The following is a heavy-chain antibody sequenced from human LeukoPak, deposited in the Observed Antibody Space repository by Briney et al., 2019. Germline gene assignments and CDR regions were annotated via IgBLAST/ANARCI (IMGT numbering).Heavy chain of an antibody. CDR1: GFTFSNYA. CDR3: AKDWEGPRSYYYYYGMDV. J-gene: IGHJ6*02. D-gene: IGHD1-26*01. V-gene: IGHV3-23*01. Sequence: GGSLRLSCAASGFTFSNYAMSWVRQAPGKGLEWVSGISGSGGSTYYADSVKGRFTISRDNSKNTLYLQMNSLRAEDTAVYYCAKDWEGPRSYYYYYGMDVWGQGTTITVSS. CDR2: ISGSGGST.